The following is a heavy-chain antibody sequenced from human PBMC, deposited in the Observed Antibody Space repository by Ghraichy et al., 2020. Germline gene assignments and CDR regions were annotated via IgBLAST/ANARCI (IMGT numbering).Heavy chain of an antibody. D-gene: IGHD6-13*01. J-gene: IGHJ4*02. CDR3: AKEMDPRAWYSADY. Sequence: GGSLRLSCAASGFTFSNYAMSWFRQAPGKGLEWVSAIRGSGVKTYYAESVKGRFTVSRDNSRDSLYLQMNSLRAEDTAVYYCAKEMDPRAWYSADYWGQGTLVTVSS. CDR1: GFTFSNYA. CDR2: IRGSGVKT. V-gene: IGHV3-23*01.